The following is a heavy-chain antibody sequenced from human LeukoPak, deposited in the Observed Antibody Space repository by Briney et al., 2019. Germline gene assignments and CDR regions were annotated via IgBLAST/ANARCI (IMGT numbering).Heavy chain of an antibody. CDR2: IRTGSDTI. V-gene: IGHV3-48*02. Sequence: SGGSLRLSWAAYGFTFSRYSMNWVRQAPGKGLEWVSYIRTGSDTIYYADSVKGRFTISRDNAKNSLYLQMNSLRDEDTAVYYCASDRGWALEHWGQGALVAVSS. CDR3: ASDRGWALEH. J-gene: IGHJ4*02. CDR1: GFTFSRYS. D-gene: IGHD6-19*01.